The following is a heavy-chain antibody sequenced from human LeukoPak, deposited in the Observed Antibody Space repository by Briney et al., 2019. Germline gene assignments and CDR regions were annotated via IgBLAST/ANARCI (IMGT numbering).Heavy chain of an antibody. CDR1: GITLSNYG. CDR2: ISDSGGRT. D-gene: IGHD3-22*01. CDR3: AKRGVVIRVILVGFHKEAYYFDS. J-gene: IGHJ4*02. V-gene: IGHV3-23*01. Sequence: GGSLRLSCAVSGITLSNYGMSWLRQAPGKGLEWVAGISDSGGRTNCADSVKGRFTISRDNSRNTLYLQMNRLRAEDTAVYFCAKRGVVIRVILVGFHKEAYYFDSGGQGALVTVSS.